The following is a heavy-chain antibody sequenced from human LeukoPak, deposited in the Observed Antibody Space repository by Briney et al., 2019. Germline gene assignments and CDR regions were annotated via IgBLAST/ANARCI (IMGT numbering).Heavy chain of an antibody. V-gene: IGHV3-23*01. CDR1: GFTFSSYA. J-gene: IGHJ4*02. Sequence: GGSLRLSCAASGFTFSSYAMSWVRQAPGKGLEWVSAINGSGGSTYYADSVKGRFTISRDNSKNTLYLQMNSLRAEDTAVYYCAKGFNYYDSSGYPYWGQGTLVTVSS. D-gene: IGHD3-22*01. CDR3: AKGFNYYDSSGYPY. CDR2: INGSGGST.